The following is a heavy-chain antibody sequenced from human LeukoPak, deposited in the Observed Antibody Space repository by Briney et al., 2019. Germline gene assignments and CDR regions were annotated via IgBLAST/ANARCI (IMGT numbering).Heavy chain of an antibody. J-gene: IGHJ4*02. Sequence: GGSLRLSCAASGFTFSSYGMHWVRQAPGKGLEWVAVIWYDGGNKYYADSVKGRFTISRDNSKNTLYLQMNSLRAEDTAVYYCARGGYYDSSGYYSHFDYWGQGTLVTVSS. CDR2: IWYDGGNK. D-gene: IGHD3-22*01. CDR1: GFTFSSYG. V-gene: IGHV3-33*01. CDR3: ARGGYYDSSGYYSHFDY.